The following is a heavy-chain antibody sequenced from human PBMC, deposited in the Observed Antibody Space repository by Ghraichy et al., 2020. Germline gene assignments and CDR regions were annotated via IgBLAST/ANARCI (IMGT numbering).Heavy chain of an antibody. CDR2: ISGSGGST. J-gene: IGHJ4*02. CDR3: AKDRSPIAVAGTFDY. V-gene: IGHV3-23*01. CDR1: GFTFSSYA. Sequence: GESLNISCAASGFTFSSYAMSWVRQAPGKGLEWVSAISGSGGSTYYADSVKGRFTISRDNSKNTLYLQMNSLRAEDTAVYYCAKDRSPIAVAGTFDYWGQGTLVTVSS. D-gene: IGHD6-19*01.